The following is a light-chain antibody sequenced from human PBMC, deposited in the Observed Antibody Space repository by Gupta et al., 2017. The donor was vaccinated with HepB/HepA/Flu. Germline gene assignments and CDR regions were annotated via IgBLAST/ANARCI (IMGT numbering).Light chain of an antibody. CDR2: KAS. CDR3: QQDHTFPRT. CDR1: QSINNW. Sequence: DIQMTQSPSTLSASVGDRVTITCRASQSINNWLAWYQQKPGKAPKLLIYKASSLEGGVPSRFSGSGSGTEFTLAISSLQPDDFATYYCQQDHTFPRTFGQGTKVEI. J-gene: IGKJ1*01. V-gene: IGKV1-5*03.